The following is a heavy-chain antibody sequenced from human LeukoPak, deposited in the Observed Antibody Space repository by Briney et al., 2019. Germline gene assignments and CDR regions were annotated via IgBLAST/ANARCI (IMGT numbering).Heavy chain of an antibody. CDR2: ISYDGSNK. Sequence: PGGSLRLSCAASGFTFSSYAMHWVRQAPGKGLEWVAVISYDGSNKYYADSVKGRFTISRGNSKNTLYLQMNSLRAEDTAVYYCARPLAGIFDYWGQGTLVTVSS. CDR3: ARPLAGIFDY. CDR1: GFTFSSYA. V-gene: IGHV3-30*04. J-gene: IGHJ4*02. D-gene: IGHD6-19*01.